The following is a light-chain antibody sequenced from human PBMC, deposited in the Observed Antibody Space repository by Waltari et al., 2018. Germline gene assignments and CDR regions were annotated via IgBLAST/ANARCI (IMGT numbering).Light chain of an antibody. CDR1: SLRSYY. CDR2: GKN. CDR3: NSRDSSGNHWV. V-gene: IGLV3-19*01. J-gene: IGLJ3*02. Sequence: SSEPTQDPAVPLALGQTARLTCQGDSLRSYYACGYQHKPGQAPVLVIYGKNNRPSGIPDRCSGSSSGNTDSLTITGAQAEDEADYYCNSRDSSGNHWVFGGGTKLNVL.